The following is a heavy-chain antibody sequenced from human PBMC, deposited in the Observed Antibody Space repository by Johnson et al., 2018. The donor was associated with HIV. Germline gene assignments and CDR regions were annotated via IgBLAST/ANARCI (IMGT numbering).Heavy chain of an antibody. CDR2: ISIDGSST. V-gene: IGHV3-74*01. CDR3: AREGPCERVGFDI. CDR1: GFTVSSNE. Sequence: VQLVESGGGLVKPGGSLRLSCAASGFTVSSNEMSWVRQAPGKGLEWVSRISIDGSSTTYADSVKGRFTISRDNAKNTLYLQMNSLRAEDMAVYYCAREGPCERVGFDIWGQGTMVTVSS. J-gene: IGHJ3*02. D-gene: IGHD2-15*01.